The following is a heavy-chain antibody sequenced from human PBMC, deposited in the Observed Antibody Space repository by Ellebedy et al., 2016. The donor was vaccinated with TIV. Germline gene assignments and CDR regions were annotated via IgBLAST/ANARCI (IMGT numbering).Heavy chain of an antibody. J-gene: IGHJ4*02. D-gene: IGHD3-10*01. CDR2: INHSGST. Sequence: MPSETLSLTCAVYGGSLSGYYWSWIRQPPGKGLEWIGEINHSGSTNYNPSLKSRVTISGDTSKNQFSLKLSSVTAADTAVYYCARAVRAVTGNFDYWGQGTLVTVSS. CDR1: GGSLSGYY. CDR3: ARAVRAVTGNFDY. V-gene: IGHV4-34*01.